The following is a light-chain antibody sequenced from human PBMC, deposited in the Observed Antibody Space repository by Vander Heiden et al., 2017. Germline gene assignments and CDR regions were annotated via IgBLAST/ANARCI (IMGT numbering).Light chain of an antibody. J-gene: IGKJ5*01. Sequence: DIVMTQSPDSLAVSLGERAPINYQSSQSVLYSSNNKNYLAWYRQKPGQPPELLSYWASTRESGVPDRFSGSGSGTDFTLTISSLQAEDVAVYYCQQYYTTLTFGQGTRLEIK. CDR3: QQYYTTLT. V-gene: IGKV4-1*01. CDR1: QSVLYSSNNKNY. CDR2: WAS.